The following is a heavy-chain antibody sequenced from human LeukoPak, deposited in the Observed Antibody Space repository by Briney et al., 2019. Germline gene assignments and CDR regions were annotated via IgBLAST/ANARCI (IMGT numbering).Heavy chain of an antibody. CDR2: IIPIFGTT. CDR3: AREGGDDCSSTSCPNWFDP. D-gene: IGHD2-2*01. Sequence: ASVKVSCKASGYTFTRYGISWVRQAPGQGLEWMGGIIPIFGTTNYAQKFQGRVTITTDESTSTAYMELSSLRSEDTAVYYCAREGGDDCSSTSCPNWFDPWGQGTLVTVSS. CDR1: GYTFTRYG. J-gene: IGHJ5*02. V-gene: IGHV1-69*05.